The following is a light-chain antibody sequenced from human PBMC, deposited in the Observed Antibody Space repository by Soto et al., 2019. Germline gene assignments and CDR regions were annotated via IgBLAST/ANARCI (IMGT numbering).Light chain of an antibody. Sequence: EIVMTQSPATLSVSTGERATLSCRASQSVSSNLAWYQQKPGQAPRLLIYGASTRATGIPARFSGSGSVTEFTLTISSLQSEDFAVYYCQQYNNWLITFGQGTRLAIK. CDR1: QSVSSN. J-gene: IGKJ5*01. CDR3: QQYNNWLIT. CDR2: GAS. V-gene: IGKV3-15*01.